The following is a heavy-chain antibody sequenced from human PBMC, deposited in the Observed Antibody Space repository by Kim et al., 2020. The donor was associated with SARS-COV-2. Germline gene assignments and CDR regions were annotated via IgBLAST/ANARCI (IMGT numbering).Heavy chain of an antibody. V-gene: IGHV3-73*01. J-gene: IGHJ6*02. CDR3: TRRIGSSYHYYYGMDV. Sequence: SVKGRFTISRDDSKNTAYLQMNSLKTEDTAVYYCTRRIGSSYHYYYGMDVWGQGTTVTVSS. D-gene: IGHD6-6*01.